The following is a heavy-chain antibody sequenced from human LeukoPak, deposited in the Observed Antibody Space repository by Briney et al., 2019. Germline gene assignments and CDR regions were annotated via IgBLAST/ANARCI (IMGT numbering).Heavy chain of an antibody. Sequence: SVKVSCKASGGTFSSYAISWVPQAPGQGLEWMGGIIPIFGTANYAQKFQGRVTLTADESTSTAYMELSSLRSEDTAVYYCARGGRSGWSLLLDHWAQGTLVTVSS. V-gene: IGHV1-69*13. J-gene: IGHJ5*02. CDR1: GGTFSSYA. CDR2: IIPIFGTA. CDR3: ARGGRSGWSLLLDH. D-gene: IGHD6-19*01.